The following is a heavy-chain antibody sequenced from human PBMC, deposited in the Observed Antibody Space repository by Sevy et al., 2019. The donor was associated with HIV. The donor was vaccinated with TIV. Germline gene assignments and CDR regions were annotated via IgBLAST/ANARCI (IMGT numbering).Heavy chain of an antibody. CDR1: GYTFTNYG. CDR2: ISPDNGKT. J-gene: IGHJ6*02. Sequence: ASVTVSCKASGYTFTNYGISWVRQAPGQGLEWMGWISPDNGKTKFAQKFQDKFTMTTDTSTSTAYMELRSLTSDDTAVYYCARDGQVYSSSSGGYYYNGMDVWGQGTTVTVSS. D-gene: IGHD6-6*01. V-gene: IGHV1-18*01. CDR3: ARDGQVYSSSSGGYYYNGMDV.